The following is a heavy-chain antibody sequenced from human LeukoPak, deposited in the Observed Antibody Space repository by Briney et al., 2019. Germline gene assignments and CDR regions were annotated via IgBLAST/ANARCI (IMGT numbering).Heavy chain of an antibody. CDR2: IIPIFGTA. CDR1: GGTFSSYA. CDR3: ARGKQYSTGWYYFDY. D-gene: IGHD6-19*01. Sequence: ASVKVSCKASGGTFSSYAISWVRQAPGQGLEWMGGIIPIFGTANYAQKFQGRVTITADESTSTAYMELSSLRSEDTAVYYCARGKQYSTGWYYFDYWGQGTLVTVSS. V-gene: IGHV1-69*13. J-gene: IGHJ4*02.